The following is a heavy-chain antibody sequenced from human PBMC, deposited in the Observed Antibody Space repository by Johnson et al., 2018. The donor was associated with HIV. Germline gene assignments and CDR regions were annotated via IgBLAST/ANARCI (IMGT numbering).Heavy chain of an antibody. CDR2: IRYDGSKR. CDR3: ASGEDYGGNYGALDI. CDR1: GFTFSSYG. J-gene: IGHJ3*02. Sequence: QVQLVESGGGVVQPGGSLRLSCAASGFTFSSYGMHWVRQAPGKGLEWVAFIRYDGSKRYYADSVRGRFTISRDNSKNTLYLQVNGLRVEDTAVFYWASGEDYGGNYGALDIWGQGTMVTVSS. D-gene: IGHD4-23*01. V-gene: IGHV3-30*02.